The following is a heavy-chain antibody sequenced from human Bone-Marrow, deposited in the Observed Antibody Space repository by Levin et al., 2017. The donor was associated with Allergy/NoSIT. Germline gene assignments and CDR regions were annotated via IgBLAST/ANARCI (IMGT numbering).Heavy chain of an antibody. CDR2: INSNDGST. CDR3: ARDSRFDFWGGYFGS. V-gene: IGHV3-23*01. CDR1: GFTFSSYA. D-gene: IGHD3-3*01. Sequence: GGSLRLSCAASGFTFSSYAMSWVRQAPGKGLEWVAAINSNDGSTYYADSVKGRFTISRGNSKNTLSLQMESLRGEDTAVYYCARDSRFDFWGGYFGSWGQGTLVTVSS. J-gene: IGHJ5*01.